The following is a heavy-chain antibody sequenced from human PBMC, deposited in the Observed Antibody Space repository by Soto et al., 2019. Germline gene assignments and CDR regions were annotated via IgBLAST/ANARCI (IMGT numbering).Heavy chain of an antibody. CDR3: AKDPSYYGGNLRGSYFDY. CDR2: IGGSGGRT. J-gene: IGHJ4*02. Sequence: LRLSCAASGFTFSTCAMSWVRQAPGKGLEWVSSIGGSGGRTYQADSVKGRFTISRDDSKNTLYLQMNSLRAEDTAVYYCAKDPSYYGGNLRGSYFDYWGQGTLVTVSS. V-gene: IGHV3-23*01. CDR1: GFTFSTCA. D-gene: IGHD4-17*01.